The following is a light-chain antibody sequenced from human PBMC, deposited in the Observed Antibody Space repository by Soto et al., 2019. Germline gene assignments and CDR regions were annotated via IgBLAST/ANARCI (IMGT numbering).Light chain of an antibody. Sequence: QSVLTQPPSASRSPGQSVTISCTGTSSNINRYNFVSWYQQHPGKALKLMIFEVTKRPSGVPDRFSGSKSGNTASLTVSGLKAEYEADYYCSSLAVDYNNHYVLGTGTKVTVL. CDR1: SSNINRYNF. J-gene: IGLJ1*01. V-gene: IGLV2-8*02. CDR2: EVT. CDR3: SSLAVDYNNHYV.